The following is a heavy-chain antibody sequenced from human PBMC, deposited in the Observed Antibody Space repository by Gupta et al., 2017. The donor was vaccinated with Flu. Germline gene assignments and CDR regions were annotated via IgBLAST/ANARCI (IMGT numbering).Heavy chain of an antibody. CDR3: ATVTSGR. J-gene: IGHJ4*02. CDR2: INHDGSST. Sequence: ASGFTCSTSYLQWVRQAPGKGLVWVSRINHDGSSTTYAESVKGRFTISRDKAKKTMYLQMNSLGDDDTAGYYRATVTSGRRGQGTLVTVYS. V-gene: IGHV3-74*03. D-gene: IGHD4-17*01. CDR1: GFTCSTSY.